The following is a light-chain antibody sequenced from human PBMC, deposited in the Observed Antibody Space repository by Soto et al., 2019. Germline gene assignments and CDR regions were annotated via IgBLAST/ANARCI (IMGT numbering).Light chain of an antibody. V-gene: IGKV3-15*01. CDR2: GAS. CDR3: QQYDNWPPVT. CDR1: QSVSSN. Sequence: EIVMTQSQATLSVSPGERAPLSCRASQSVSSNLAWYQQKPGQAPRLLIYGASTRATGLPARFSGSGSGTEFTLTISSLQSEDFAVYYCQQYDNWPPVTFGQGTKVDIK. J-gene: IGKJ1*01.